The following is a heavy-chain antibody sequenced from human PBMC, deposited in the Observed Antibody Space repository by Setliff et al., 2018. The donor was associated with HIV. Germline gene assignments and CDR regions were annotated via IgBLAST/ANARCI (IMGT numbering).Heavy chain of an antibody. J-gene: IGHJ6*02. CDR3: ASSITVAAGRSHYYYAMDV. D-gene: IGHD1-20*01. V-gene: IGHV5-51*01. Sequence: PGESLKISCKGSEYTFTSYWIAWVRQMPGKGLEWMGIIYPGDSDTRYSPSFEGQVTISADKSISTAYLQWSSLKASDTAMYYCASSITVAAGRSHYYYAMDVWGQGTTVTVSS. CDR1: EYTFTSYW. CDR2: IYPGDSDT.